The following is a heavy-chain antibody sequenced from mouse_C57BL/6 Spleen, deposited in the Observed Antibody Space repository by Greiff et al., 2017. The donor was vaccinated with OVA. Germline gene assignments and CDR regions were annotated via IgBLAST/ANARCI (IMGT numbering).Heavy chain of an antibody. CDR1: GYTFTSYW. CDR2: IHPNSGST. Sequence: QVQLQQSGAELVKPGASVKLSCKASGYTFTSYWMHWVKQRPGQGLEWIGMIHPNSGSTNYNEKFKSKATLTVDKSSSTAYMQLSSLTSEDSAVNYCARRGLRHWYFDVWGTGTTVTVSS. D-gene: IGHD2-4*01. V-gene: IGHV1-64*01. J-gene: IGHJ1*03. CDR3: ARRGLRHWYFDV.